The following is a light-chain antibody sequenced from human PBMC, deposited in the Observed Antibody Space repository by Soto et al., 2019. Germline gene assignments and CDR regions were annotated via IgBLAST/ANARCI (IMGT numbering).Light chain of an antibody. CDR2: ATS. Sequence: AIQMTQSPSSLSASVGDRVTITCRASQGIRNDLGWYQQRPGKAPKLLIYATSNLHSGVPSRFSGSGSGTDFTLTSSSLQPEDFATYYCLQDYNYPRTFGQGTKVEIK. J-gene: IGKJ1*01. CDR1: QGIRND. CDR3: LQDYNYPRT. V-gene: IGKV1-6*01.